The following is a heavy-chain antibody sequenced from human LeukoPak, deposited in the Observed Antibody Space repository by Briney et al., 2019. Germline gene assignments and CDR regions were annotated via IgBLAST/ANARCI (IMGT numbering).Heavy chain of an antibody. Sequence: ASVKVSCKASGYTFTSYYMHWVRQAPGQGLEWMGIINPSGGSTSYAQKFQGRVTMTRDTSTSTVYMELSSLRSEDTAVYYCARDRSREYQLLYGWFDPWGQGTLVTVSS. J-gene: IGHJ5*02. V-gene: IGHV1-46*01. CDR1: GYTFTSYY. CDR2: INPSGGST. D-gene: IGHD2-2*02. CDR3: ARDRSREYQLLYGWFDP.